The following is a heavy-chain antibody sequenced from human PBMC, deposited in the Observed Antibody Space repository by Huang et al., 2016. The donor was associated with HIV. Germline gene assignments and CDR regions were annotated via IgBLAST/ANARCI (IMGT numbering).Heavy chain of an antibody. Sequence: VRLVQSGGGVVQPGRSLRLSCAASGITFRHYAMHWVRQGAVKGLEWVGGTSADGSGQYYVDSVKGRFIISKDKAKETLFLEMRSLKSEDTAVYFCAKDQGQWLAYFDSWGQGTLVTVSS. CDR2: TSADGSGQ. J-gene: IGHJ4*02. V-gene: IGHV3-30*18. CDR1: GITFRHYA. D-gene: IGHD6-19*01. CDR3: AKDQGQWLAYFDS.